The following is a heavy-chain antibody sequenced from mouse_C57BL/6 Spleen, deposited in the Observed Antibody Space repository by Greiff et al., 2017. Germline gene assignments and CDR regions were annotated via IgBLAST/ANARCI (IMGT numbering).Heavy chain of an antibody. CDR2: INPGSGGT. CDR1: GYAFTNYL. V-gene: IGHV1-54*01. CDR3: ARGACPYAMDY. Sequence: VHLVESGAELVRPGTSVKVSCKASGYAFTNYLIEWVKQRPGQGLEWIGMINPGSGGTNYNEKFKGKATLTADKSSSTAYMQLSSLTSEDSAVYFCARGACPYAMDYWGQGTSVTVSS. J-gene: IGHJ4*01.